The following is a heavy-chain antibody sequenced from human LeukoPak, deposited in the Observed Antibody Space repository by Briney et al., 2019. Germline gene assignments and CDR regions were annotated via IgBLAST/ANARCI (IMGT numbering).Heavy chain of an antibody. CDR1: GFTFSSYV. D-gene: IGHD5-18*01. CDR3: AKDWRRGYSYGFDY. V-gene: IGHV3-23*01. CDR2: ISGSGGST. J-gene: IGHJ4*02. Sequence: GGSLRLSCAASGFTFSSYVMSWVRQAPGKGLEWVSAISGSGGSTYYADSVKGRFTISRDNSKNTLYLQMNSLRAKDTAVYYCAKDWRRGYSYGFDYWGQGTLVTVSS.